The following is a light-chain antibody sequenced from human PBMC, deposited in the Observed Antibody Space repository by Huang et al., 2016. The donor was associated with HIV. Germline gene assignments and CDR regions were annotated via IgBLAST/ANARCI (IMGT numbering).Light chain of an antibody. Sequence: IQLTQSPSSLSASVGDRVTITCRASQDISSYLAWYQQKPGKAPKLLIYAASTLQSGVPSRFSGSGSGTEFTLTISSLQPEDFVMYYCQQVYTYPRTFGQGTKVEIK. CDR1: QDISSY. V-gene: IGKV1-9*01. CDR2: AAS. CDR3: QQVYTYPRT. J-gene: IGKJ1*01.